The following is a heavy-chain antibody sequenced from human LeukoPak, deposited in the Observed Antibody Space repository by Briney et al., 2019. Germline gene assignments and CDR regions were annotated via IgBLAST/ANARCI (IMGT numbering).Heavy chain of an antibody. V-gene: IGHV1-24*01. CDR2: FNPESGET. Sequence: ASVKVSCKVSGYTLTELSMHWVRQAPGKGLEWMGGFNPESGETIYAQKFQGRVTMTGDTSTSTAYMELSSLRSEDTAVYYCATGLGYGSRRDYWGQGTLVTVSS. D-gene: IGHD3-10*01. CDR1: GYTLTELS. J-gene: IGHJ4*02. CDR3: ATGLGYGSRRDY.